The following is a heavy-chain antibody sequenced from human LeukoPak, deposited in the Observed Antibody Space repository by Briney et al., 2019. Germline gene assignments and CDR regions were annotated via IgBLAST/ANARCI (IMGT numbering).Heavy chain of an antibody. CDR1: GFTVSSNY. Sequence: GGSLRLSCAASGFTVSSNYMSWVRQAPGKGLEWVSVIYSGGSTYYADSVKGRFTISRHNSKNTLYLQMNSLRAEDTAVYYCARAVTTSDWYFDLWGRGTLVTVSS. CDR2: IYSGGST. V-gene: IGHV3-53*04. CDR3: ARAVTTSDWYFDL. J-gene: IGHJ2*01. D-gene: IGHD4-17*01.